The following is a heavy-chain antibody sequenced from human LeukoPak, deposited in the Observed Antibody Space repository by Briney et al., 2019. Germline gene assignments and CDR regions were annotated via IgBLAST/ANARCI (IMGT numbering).Heavy chain of an antibody. J-gene: IGHJ4*02. CDR2: IYRGGST. CDR3: ATVGYTSSWPRFYF. Sequence: PGGSLRLSCAASGFTVSRNYMSWVRQAPGKGLEWVSAIYRGGSTYYADSVKGRFTISRDISKNTLYLQMHTLRAEDTAVYYCATVGYTSSWPRFYFWGQGTLVTVSS. CDR1: GFTVSRNY. V-gene: IGHV3-66*01. D-gene: IGHD6-13*01.